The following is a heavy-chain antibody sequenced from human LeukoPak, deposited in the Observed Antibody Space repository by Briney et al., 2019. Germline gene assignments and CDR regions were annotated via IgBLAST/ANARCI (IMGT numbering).Heavy chain of an antibody. CDR3: AKIEREHIGRRDYFDY. V-gene: IGHV3-23*01. CDR2: ISGSGAST. D-gene: IGHD1/OR15-1a*01. CDR1: AFTFTSYA. Sequence: SLRLSWPPAAFTFTSYAMSWDSQPPRKVMEWDSSISGSGASTYYADSMKGRFTIATDQPKNTPYLQMNSLRAEDTAAYHFAKIEREHIGRRDYFDYWGQGTLVTVSS. J-gene: IGHJ4*02.